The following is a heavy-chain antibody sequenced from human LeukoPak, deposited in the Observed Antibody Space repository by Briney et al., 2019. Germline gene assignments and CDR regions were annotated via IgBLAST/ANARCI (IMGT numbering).Heavy chain of an antibody. J-gene: IGHJ3*02. CDR1: GGSISSYY. CDR2: IYYSGST. D-gene: IGHD5-12*01. V-gene: IGHV4-59*12. CDR3: ARDRVATIYEAFDI. Sequence: SETLSLTCSVSGGSISSYYWSWIRQPPGKGLEWIGYIYYSGSTNYNPSLKSRVTISVDTSKNQFSLKLSSVTAADTAMYYCARDRVATIYEAFDIWGQGTMVTVSS.